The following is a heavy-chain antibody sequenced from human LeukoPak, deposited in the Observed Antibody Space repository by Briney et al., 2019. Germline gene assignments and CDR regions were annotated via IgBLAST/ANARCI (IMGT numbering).Heavy chain of an antibody. V-gene: IGHV1-46*01. Sequence: GASVKVSCKAFGYTFTSYYMHWVRQAPGQGLEWMGIINPSGGSTSYAQKFQGRVTMTRDMSTSTVYMELSSLRSEDTAVYYCARQRIAAAWFDPWGQGTLVTVSS. D-gene: IGHD6-13*01. J-gene: IGHJ5*02. CDR1: GYTFTSYY. CDR3: ARQRIAAAWFDP. CDR2: INPSGGST.